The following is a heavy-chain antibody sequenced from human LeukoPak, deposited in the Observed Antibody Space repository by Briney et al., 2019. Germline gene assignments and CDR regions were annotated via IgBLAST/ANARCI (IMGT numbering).Heavy chain of an antibody. Sequence: GASVKVSCKVSGYTLTSYGISWVRQAPGQGLEWMGWISAYNGNTNYAQKFQGRVTITADESTSTAYMELSSLRSEDTAVYYCARTSKYYYDSSGRGPKGHFDYWGQGTLVTVSS. D-gene: IGHD3-22*01. CDR2: ISAYNGNT. CDR3: ARTSKYYYDSSGRGPKGHFDY. CDR1: GYTLTSYG. V-gene: IGHV1-18*01. J-gene: IGHJ4*02.